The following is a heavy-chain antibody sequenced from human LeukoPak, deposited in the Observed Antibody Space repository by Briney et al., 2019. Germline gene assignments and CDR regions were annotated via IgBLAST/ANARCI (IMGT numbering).Heavy chain of an antibody. V-gene: IGHV4-30-4*01. D-gene: IGHD2-21*02. J-gene: IGHJ4*02. CDR1: GGSISSGDYY. Sequence: PSETLSLTCTVSGGSISSGDYYWSWIRQPPGKGLEWIGYIYYSGSTYYNPSLKSRVTISIDTSKNQFSLYLDSVTAADTAVYYCAREGYCGGDCYSSFDNWGQGTLVTVSS. CDR3: AREGYCGGDCYSSFDN. CDR2: IYYSGST.